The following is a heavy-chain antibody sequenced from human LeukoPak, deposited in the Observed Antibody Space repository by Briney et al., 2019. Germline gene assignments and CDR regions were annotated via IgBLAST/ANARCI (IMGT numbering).Heavy chain of an antibody. CDR3: ARVDMATNHLDY. J-gene: IGHJ4*02. D-gene: IGHD5-24*01. V-gene: IGHV3-66*01. CDR1: GFTVITDY. Sequence: GGSLRLSCVASGFTVITDYMSWVRQAPGKGLEWVSVIYTGGRTYNADSVKGRFTISRDSSENTLYLQMNRLRVEDTAMYYCARVDMATNHLDYWGQGTLVTVSS. CDR2: IYTGGRT.